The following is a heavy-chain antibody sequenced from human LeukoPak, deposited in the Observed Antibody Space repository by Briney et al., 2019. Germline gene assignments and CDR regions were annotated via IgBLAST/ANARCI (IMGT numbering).Heavy chain of an antibody. CDR1: GGTFSSYA. CDR3: ARDWSSSSWEEDFDY. V-gene: IGHV1-69*04. J-gene: IGHJ4*02. D-gene: IGHD6-13*01. CDR2: IIPILGIA. Sequence: ASVKLSCKASGGTFSSYAISWVRQAPGQGLEWMGRIIPILGIANYAQKFQGRVTITADKSTSTAYMELSSLRSEDTAVYYCARDWSSSSWEEDFDYWGQGTLVTVSS.